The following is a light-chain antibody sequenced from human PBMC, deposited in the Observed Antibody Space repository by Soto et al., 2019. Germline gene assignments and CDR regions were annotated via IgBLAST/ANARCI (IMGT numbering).Light chain of an antibody. CDR3: QVWDTNSNHYV. CDR1: NVGFYS. Sequence: SYELTQPPSVSVAPGQTATCTCGGTNVGFYSVHWYQQKPGQAPVLVVYDDISRPSGIPERFSASNSGNTATLTITRVEAGDEADYSCQVWDTNSNHYVFGTGTKLTVL. CDR2: DDI. J-gene: IGLJ1*01. V-gene: IGLV3-21*02.